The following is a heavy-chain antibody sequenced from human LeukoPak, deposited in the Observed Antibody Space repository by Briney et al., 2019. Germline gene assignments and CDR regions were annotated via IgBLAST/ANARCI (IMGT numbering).Heavy chain of an antibody. CDR3: AKGLRSVAVAVNNWFDP. D-gene: IGHD6-19*01. Sequence: GGSLRLSCAASGFTFSSYAMSWVRQAPGKGLEWVSAISGSGGSTYYADSVKGRFTISRDNSKNTLYLQMNSLRAEDTAVYYCAKGLRSVAVAVNNWFDPWGQGTLVTVSS. CDR1: GFTFSSYA. CDR2: ISGSGGST. J-gene: IGHJ5*02. V-gene: IGHV3-23*01.